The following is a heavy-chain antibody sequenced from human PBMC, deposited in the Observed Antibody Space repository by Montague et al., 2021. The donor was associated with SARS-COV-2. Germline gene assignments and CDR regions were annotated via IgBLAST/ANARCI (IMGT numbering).Heavy chain of an antibody. CDR1: GGSISSYY. J-gene: IGHJ5*02. CDR2: IYNSGNT. CDR3: ARHRSCRSGRYDWFDP. D-gene: IGHD6-19*01. V-gene: IGHV4-59*08. Sequence: SETLSLTCTVSGGSISSYYWSWIRQPPGKGLEWIGYIYNSGNTNXNPSLKSRVTISIDTSKNQFSLKLRSVTAADTAVYYCARHRSCRSGRYDWFDPWGQGTLVTVSS.